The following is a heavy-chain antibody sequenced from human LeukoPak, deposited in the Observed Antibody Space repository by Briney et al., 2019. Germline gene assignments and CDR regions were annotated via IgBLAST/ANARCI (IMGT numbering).Heavy chain of an antibody. CDR3: ARPLVSQYYYYGMDV. D-gene: IGHD6-13*01. J-gene: IGHJ6*02. V-gene: IGHV3-33*01. Sequence: GGSLRLSCAASGFTFSSYGMHWVRQAPGKGLEWVAVIWYDGSNKYYADSVKGRFTISRDNSKNTLYLQMNSLRAEDTAVYYCARPLVSQYYYYGMDVWGQGTTVTVSS. CDR2: IWYDGSNK. CDR1: GFTFSSYG.